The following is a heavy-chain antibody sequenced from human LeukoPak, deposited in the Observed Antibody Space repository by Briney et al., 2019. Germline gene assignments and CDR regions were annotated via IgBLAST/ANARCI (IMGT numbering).Heavy chain of an antibody. CDR2: IYESGST. CDR3: ARCLGGRCDYFDY. D-gene: IGHD3-16*01. CDR1: GYSISSGYY. Sequence: SETLSLTCTVSGYSISSGYYWGWIRQPPGKGLEWIGSIYESGSTYYNPSLKSRVTISVDTSKNQFSLRLSSVTASDTAVYYCARCLGGRCDYFDYWGQGALVTVSS. J-gene: IGHJ4*02. V-gene: IGHV4-38-2*02.